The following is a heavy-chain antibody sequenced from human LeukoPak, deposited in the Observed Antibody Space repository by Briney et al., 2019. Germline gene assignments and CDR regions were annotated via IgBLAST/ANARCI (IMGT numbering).Heavy chain of an antibody. V-gene: IGHV1-24*01. CDR2: FDPEDGET. CDR1: GYTLTELS. CDR3: ATLAYGSGSGHYYYYMDV. D-gene: IGHD3-10*01. Sequence: ASVKVSCKVSGYTLTELSMHWVRQAPGKGLEWMGGFDPEDGETIYAQKFQGRVTMTEDTSTDTAYMELSSLRSEDTAVYYCATLAYGSGSGHYYYYMDVWGKGTTVTVSS. J-gene: IGHJ6*03.